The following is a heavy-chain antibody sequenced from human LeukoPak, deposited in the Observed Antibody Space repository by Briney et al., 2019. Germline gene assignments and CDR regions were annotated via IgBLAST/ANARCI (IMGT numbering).Heavy chain of an antibody. CDR2: IRYDGSNK. D-gene: IGHD5-24*01. CDR1: GFTFSSYG. V-gene: IGHV3-30*02. Sequence: PGGSLRLSCAASGFTFSSYGMHWVRQAPGKGLEWVAFIRYDGSNKYYADSVKGRFTISRDNSKNTLYLQMNSLRAEDTAVYYCAKDLSVEMATMGDYWGQGTLVTVSS. CDR3: AKDLSVEMATMGDY. J-gene: IGHJ4*02.